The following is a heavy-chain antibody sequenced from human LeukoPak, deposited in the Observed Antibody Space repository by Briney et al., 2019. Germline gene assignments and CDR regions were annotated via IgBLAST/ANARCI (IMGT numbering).Heavy chain of an antibody. J-gene: IGHJ4*02. Sequence: PSETLSLTCAVYGGSFSGYYWSWIRQPPGKGLEWIGEINHSGSTNYNPSLKSRVTISVDTSKNQFSLKLSSVTAADTAVYYCARGSISPRRYCSGGSCSFGDYWGQGTLVTVSS. CDR2: INHSGST. V-gene: IGHV4-34*01. CDR1: GGSFSGYY. CDR3: ARGSISPRRYCSGGSCSFGDY. D-gene: IGHD2-15*01.